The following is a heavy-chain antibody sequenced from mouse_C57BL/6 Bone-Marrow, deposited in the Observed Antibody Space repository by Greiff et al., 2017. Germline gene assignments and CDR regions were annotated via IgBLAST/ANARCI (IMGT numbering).Heavy chain of an antibody. CDR2: INPNNGGT. CDR3: ARSGGLRQAYYAMDY. Sequence: VQLQQSGPELVKPGASVKIPCKASGYTFTDYNMDWVKQSHGKSLEWIGDINPNNGGTIYNQKFKGKATLTVGKSSSTAYMELRSLTSEDTAVYYCARSGGLRQAYYAMDYWGQGTSVTVSS. V-gene: IGHV1-18*01. D-gene: IGHD2-4*01. J-gene: IGHJ4*01. CDR1: GYTFTDYN.